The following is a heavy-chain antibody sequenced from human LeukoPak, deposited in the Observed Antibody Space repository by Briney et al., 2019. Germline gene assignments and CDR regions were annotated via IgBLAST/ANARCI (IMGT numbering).Heavy chain of an antibody. D-gene: IGHD3-10*01. J-gene: IGHJ5*02. CDR2: IYYSGST. V-gene: IGHV4-59*01. CDR3: ARSRGLYGSGSYLWFDP. CDR1: GVSIISYY. Sequence: PSETLSLTCTVSGVSIISYYWSWTRPRPGKGLEWIGYIYYSGSTNYNPSLKSRVTISVDTSKNQFSLKLSSVTAADTAVYYCARSRGLYGSGSYLWFDPWGQGTLVTVSS.